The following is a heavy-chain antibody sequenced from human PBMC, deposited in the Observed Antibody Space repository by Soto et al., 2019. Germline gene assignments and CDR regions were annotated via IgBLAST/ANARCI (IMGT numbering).Heavy chain of an antibody. CDR3: ARDKARQQLGGNYYYILDV. CDR2: IMPVFATP. D-gene: IGHD3-3*02. J-gene: IGHJ6*02. Sequence: QVQLVQSGAEVKKPGSSVKVSCKASGGTFSTSAISWVRQAPGQGLEWVGGIMPVFATPDYAQKFQGRVTISADESTTTAYLEVTSLRTDDTAVYFCARDKARQQLGGNYYYILDVWGQGTAIIVSS. CDR1: GGTFSTSA. V-gene: IGHV1-69*12.